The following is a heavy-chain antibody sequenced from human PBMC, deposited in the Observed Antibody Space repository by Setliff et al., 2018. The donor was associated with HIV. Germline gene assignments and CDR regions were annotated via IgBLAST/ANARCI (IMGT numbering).Heavy chain of an antibody. J-gene: IGHJ6*02. V-gene: IGHV4-61*02. D-gene: IGHD2-21*02. CDR2: MYTSGST. CDR1: GGSISSGSYY. Sequence: SETLSLTCTVSGGSISSGSYYWSWIRQPAGKGLEWIGRMYTSGSTNYNPSLKSRVTISVDTSKNQFSLKLSSVTAADTAVYYCARGPYCGGDCYSSYYYGMDVWVQGTTVTVSS. CDR3: ARGPYCGGDCYSSYYYGMDV.